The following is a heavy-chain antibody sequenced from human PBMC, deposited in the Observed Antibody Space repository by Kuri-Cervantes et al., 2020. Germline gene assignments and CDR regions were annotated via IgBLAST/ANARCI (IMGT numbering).Heavy chain of an antibody. CDR1: GGSFSGYY. V-gene: IGHV4-34*01. CDR2: INHSGRT. CDR3: ARGLPTSY. J-gene: IGHJ1*01. Sequence: GSLRLSCAVYGGSFSGYYWNWIRQPPGKGLEWIGEINHSGRTNYNPSLKSRVTISIDTSKNQFSLRLTSVTAADTAVYYCARGLPTSYWGQGTLVTVSS.